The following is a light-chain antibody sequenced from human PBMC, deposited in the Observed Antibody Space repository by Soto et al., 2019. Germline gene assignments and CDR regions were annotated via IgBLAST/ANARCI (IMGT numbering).Light chain of an antibody. CDR1: QSIGSSY. V-gene: IGKV3-20*01. Sequence: EIVLTQSPGTLSLSPGERATLSCRASQSIGSSYLAWYQQKPGQAPRLLIYGASSRATGIPDRFSGSGSGTDFTLIISRLEPEDFAVYYCQEYGSSPYLTFGGGTKVEIK. J-gene: IGKJ4*01. CDR2: GAS. CDR3: QEYGSSPYLT.